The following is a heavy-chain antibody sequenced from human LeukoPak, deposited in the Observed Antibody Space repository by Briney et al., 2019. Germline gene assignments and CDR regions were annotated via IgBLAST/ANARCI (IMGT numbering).Heavy chain of an antibody. Sequence: PGGSLRLSCAASGFTFSSYWMSWVRQAPGKGLEWVANIEQDGSEKYYVDSVKGRFTISRDNAKNSLYLQMNSLRAEDTAVYYCARDPFATTVIHDAFDIWGQGTMVTVSS. J-gene: IGHJ3*02. CDR2: IEQDGSEK. CDR3: ARDPFATTVIHDAFDI. V-gene: IGHV3-7*04. D-gene: IGHD4-17*01. CDR1: GFTFSSYW.